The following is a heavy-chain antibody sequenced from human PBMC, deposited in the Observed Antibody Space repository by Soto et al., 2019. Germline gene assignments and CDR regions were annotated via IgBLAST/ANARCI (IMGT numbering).Heavy chain of an antibody. J-gene: IGHJ4*02. Sequence: QVQLQQWGAGLLKPSETLSLNCAVTGGSLSGYYWSWIRQPPGKGLEWIGEVKDGGHTNYSPSLRGXXTXSXXTSNNQSSLRLTSVTAADTGVYYCARGQEGVVATHWDQGSLVTVSS. CDR2: VKDGGHT. D-gene: IGHD5-12*01. V-gene: IGHV4-34*01. CDR1: GGSLSGYY. CDR3: ARGQEGVVATH.